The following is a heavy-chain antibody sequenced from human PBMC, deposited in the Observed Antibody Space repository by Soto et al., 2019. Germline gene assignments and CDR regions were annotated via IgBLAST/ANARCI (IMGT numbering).Heavy chain of an antibody. Sequence: SGFSVNRGDYYWAWMRQPPGKGLEWIGSVYYSGGTHQNPSQSRFIISIDTAKNQISLRLKSVTAADTAVYYCARHFRSYSGGYHWFGPWGQGTLVTVS. J-gene: IGHJ5*02. CDR2: VYYSGGT. V-gene: IGHV4-39*01. CDR1: GFSVNRGDYY. D-gene: IGHD3-22*01. CDR3: ARHFRSYSGGYHWFGP.